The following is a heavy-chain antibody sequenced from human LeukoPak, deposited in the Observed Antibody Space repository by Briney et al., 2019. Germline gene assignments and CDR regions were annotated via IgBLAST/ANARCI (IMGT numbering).Heavy chain of an antibody. J-gene: IGHJ4*02. Sequence: PGGSLRLSCAASGFTFSDYYMSWIRQAPGKGLEWVSYIISSSSYTNYADSVKGRFTISRDNAKNSLYLQMNSLRAEDTAVYYCARLIIVATNFDYWGQGTLVTVSS. CDR1: GFTFSDYY. V-gene: IGHV3-11*06. CDR2: IISSSSYT. D-gene: IGHD3-16*01. CDR3: ARLIIVATNFDY.